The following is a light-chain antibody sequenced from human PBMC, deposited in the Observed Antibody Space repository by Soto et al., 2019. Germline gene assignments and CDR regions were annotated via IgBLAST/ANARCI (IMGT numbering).Light chain of an antibody. CDR2: NIN. J-gene: IGLJ2*01. Sequence: QSALTQAPSVSGTPGQRVTISCSGSRSNIGSNTVNWYQQLPGTAPKLLIFNINQRPSGVPDRFSGSKSGTSASLAISGLQSEDEADYYCAAWDDSLNGSLVFGGGTKVTVL. CDR1: RSNIGSNT. CDR3: AAWDDSLNGSLV. V-gene: IGLV1-44*01.